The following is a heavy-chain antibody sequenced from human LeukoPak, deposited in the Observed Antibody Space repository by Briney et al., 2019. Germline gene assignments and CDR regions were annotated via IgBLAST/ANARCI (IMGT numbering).Heavy chain of an antibody. CDR3: VKNGDCSCYSCYSFHYYGMDV. J-gene: IGHJ6*02. V-gene: IGHV3-64D*06. CDR2: ISSNGGST. D-gene: IGHD2-15*01. CDR1: GFTFCGYA. Sequence: GGSLRLSCSASGFTFCGYAMHWVPHAPRKGLEYVSAISSNGGSTYYADSVKSRFTISRDNSKNTLYLQMSSLRAEDTAVYYCVKNGDCSCYSCYSFHYYGMDVWGQGTTVTVSS.